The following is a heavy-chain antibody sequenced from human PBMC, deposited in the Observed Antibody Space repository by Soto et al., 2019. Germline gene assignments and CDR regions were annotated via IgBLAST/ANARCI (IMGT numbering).Heavy chain of an antibody. J-gene: IGHJ4*02. V-gene: IGHV3-74*01. D-gene: IGHD3-22*01. CDR2: IKSDGSDI. Sequence: PGGSLRLSCAASGFTTSSDWMHWVRQAPGKGLVWLSRIKSDGSDISYADSVKGRFTISRDNARNMLYLQMNSLRAEDTAIYYCTRGAYYYDSSGWGQGTLVTVSS. CDR3: TRGAYYYDSSG. CDR1: GFTTSSDW.